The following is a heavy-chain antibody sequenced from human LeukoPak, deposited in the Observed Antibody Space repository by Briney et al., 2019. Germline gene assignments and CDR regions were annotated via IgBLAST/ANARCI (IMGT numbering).Heavy chain of an antibody. CDR3: AREAYCGGDCYPKYFQH. Sequence: GASVKVSCKASGYTFTGYYMHWVRQAPGQGLEWMGRINPNSGGTNYAQKFQGRVTMTRDTSISTAYMELSRLRSDDTAVYYCAREAYCGGDCYPKYFQHWGQGTLVTVSS. D-gene: IGHD2-21*02. CDR2: INPNSGGT. J-gene: IGHJ1*01. CDR1: GYTFTGYY. V-gene: IGHV1-2*06.